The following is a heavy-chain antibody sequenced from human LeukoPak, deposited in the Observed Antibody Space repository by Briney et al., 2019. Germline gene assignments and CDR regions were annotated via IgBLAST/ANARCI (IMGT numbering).Heavy chain of an antibody. CDR1: GFTFDDYA. V-gene: IGHV3-9*01. D-gene: IGHD6-13*01. CDR2: ISWNSGSI. J-gene: IGHJ4*02. CDR3: AAGYSSSWYGDY. Sequence: GGSLRLSCAASGFTFDDYAMHWVRQAPGKGLEWVSGISWNSGSIGYADSVKGRFTISRDNAKNSLYLQMNSLRAEDTALYYCAAGYSSSWYGDYWGQGTLVTVSS.